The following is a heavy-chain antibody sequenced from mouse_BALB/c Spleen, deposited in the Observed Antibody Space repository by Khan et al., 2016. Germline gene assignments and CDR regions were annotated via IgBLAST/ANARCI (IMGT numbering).Heavy chain of an antibody. CDR2: IWGDGTT. J-gene: IGHJ4*01. CDR3: GRDGWGYYAMDY. CDR1: GFSLIAYG. D-gene: IGHD2-2*01. V-gene: IGHV2-6-7*01. Sequence: QVQLQQSGPGLVAPSQSLSITCTVSGFSLIAYGVNWVRQPPGKSLEWLGMIWGDGTTDYNSALKSRLNITKDNSKSQVFLKMNSLQTDDTARYYCGRDGWGYYAMDYWGQGTSVTVSS.